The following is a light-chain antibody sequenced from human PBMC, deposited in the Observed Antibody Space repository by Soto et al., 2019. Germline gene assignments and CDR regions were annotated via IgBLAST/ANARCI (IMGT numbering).Light chain of an antibody. CDR1: QSVSDN. Sequence: EIVMTQSPATLSVSPGERATLSCRASQSVSDNVAWYQQTPGQAPRLLIYDASTRATGIPARFSGSGSGTEFTLTISSLQSEDFAVYYCQQYNDWPPLTFGGGTRVEI. CDR2: DAS. CDR3: QQYNDWPPLT. V-gene: IGKV3-15*01. J-gene: IGKJ4*01.